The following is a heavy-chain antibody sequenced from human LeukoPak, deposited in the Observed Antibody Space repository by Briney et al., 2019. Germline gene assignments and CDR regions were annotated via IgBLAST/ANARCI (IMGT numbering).Heavy chain of an antibody. CDR1: GFTFSSYG. Sequence: GRSLRLSCAASGFTFSSYGMHWVRQAPGKGLEWVAVISYDGSNKYYADSVKGRFTISRDNSKNTLYLQMNSLRAEDTAVYYCAKDLNYYGSGSYYMDYWGQGTLVTVSS. D-gene: IGHD3-10*01. CDR2: ISYDGSNK. V-gene: IGHV3-30*18. CDR3: AKDLNYYGSGSYYMDY. J-gene: IGHJ4*02.